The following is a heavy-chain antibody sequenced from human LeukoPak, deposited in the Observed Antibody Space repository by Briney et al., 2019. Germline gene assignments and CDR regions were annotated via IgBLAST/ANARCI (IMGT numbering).Heavy chain of an antibody. CDR3: ATWVTSGYYALDV. J-gene: IGHJ6*02. CDR2: IHSSGST. Sequence: SETLSLTCTVSGGSISGYYWSWIRQSPGKGLEWIGYIHSSGSTNYNPYLKSRVTILVDTSKNQFSLKMTSVTAADTAVYYCATWVTSGYYALDVWGQGTTVIVSS. V-gene: IGHV4-59*01. CDR1: GGSISGYY. D-gene: IGHD2-21*02.